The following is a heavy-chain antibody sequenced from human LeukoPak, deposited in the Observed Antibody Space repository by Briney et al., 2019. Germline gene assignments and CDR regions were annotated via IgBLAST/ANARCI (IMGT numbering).Heavy chain of an antibody. CDR3: ARVPDTRPPGLNYYYYYYMDV. D-gene: IGHD2-2*01. CDR1: GGSISSDY. CDR2: IYYSGGS. Sequence: SETLSLTCTVPGGSISSDYWRWIRQPPGKGVESIGYIYYSGGSNYKPSLNSRHTISVDTSKNQFSLKLSSVTAADTAVYYCARVPDTRPPGLNYYYYYYMDVWGKGTTVTVSS. V-gene: IGHV4-59*01. J-gene: IGHJ6*03.